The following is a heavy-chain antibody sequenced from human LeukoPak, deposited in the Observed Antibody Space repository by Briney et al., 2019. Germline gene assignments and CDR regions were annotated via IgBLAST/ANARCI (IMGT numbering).Heavy chain of an antibody. D-gene: IGHD3-16*01. CDR1: GFRFNSHH. J-gene: IGHJ4*02. CDR3: AKSLSSRGLIPKTSRYFDY. V-gene: IGHV3-30*18. Sequence: PGGSLRLSCAVSGFRFNSHHMHWVRQAPNKGLEWVAVAPHDRSSPSHAASVNGRFTISRDNSKDTLFLHMDSLRAEDTAVYYCAKSLSSRGLIPKTSRYFDYWGQGTLDTVSS. CDR2: APHDRSSP.